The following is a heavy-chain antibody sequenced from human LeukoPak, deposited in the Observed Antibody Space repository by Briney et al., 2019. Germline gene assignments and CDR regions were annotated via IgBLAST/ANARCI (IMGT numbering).Heavy chain of an antibody. Sequence: SETLSLTCAVYGGSFSAYYCHWIRQPPGKGLEWIGYIYYSGSTNYNPSLKSRATISVDTSKNQFSLKLSSVTAADTAVYYCARLGSPINWFDPWGQGTLVTVSS. CDR3: ARLGSPINWFDP. V-gene: IGHV4-59*01. CDR1: GGSFSAYY. CDR2: IYYSGST. D-gene: IGHD6-13*01. J-gene: IGHJ5*02.